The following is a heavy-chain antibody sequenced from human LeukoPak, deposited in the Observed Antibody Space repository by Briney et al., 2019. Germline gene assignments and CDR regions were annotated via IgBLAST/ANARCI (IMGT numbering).Heavy chain of an antibody. V-gene: IGHV3-48*01. CDR2: ISSSSSTI. CDR1: GFTVSSNY. Sequence: PGGSLRLSCAASGFTVSSNYMSWVRQAPGKGLEWVSYISSSSSTIYYADSVKGRFTISRDNAKNSLYLQTNSLRAEDTAVYYCARDKYDSSGYYYKPDYWGQGTLVTVSS. J-gene: IGHJ4*02. CDR3: ARDKYDSSGYYYKPDY. D-gene: IGHD3-22*01.